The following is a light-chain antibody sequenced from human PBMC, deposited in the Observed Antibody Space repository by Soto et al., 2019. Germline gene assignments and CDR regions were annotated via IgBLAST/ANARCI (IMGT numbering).Light chain of an antibody. CDR1: QSVSRSY. J-gene: IGKJ2*01. CDR3: QHYGDSSYT. CDR2: GAS. Sequence: EIVLTQSPGTLSLSPGERATLSCRASQSVSRSYLAWYQQKPGQAPRLLIYGASSRDTGIPDRFTGSGSGTDLTLTISRLEPEDYAVYSRQHYGDSSYTFGQGTKLENK. V-gene: IGKV3-20*01.